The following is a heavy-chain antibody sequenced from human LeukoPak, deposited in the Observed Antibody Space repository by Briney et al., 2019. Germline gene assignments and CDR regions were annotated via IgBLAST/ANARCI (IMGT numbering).Heavy chain of an antibody. Sequence: GGCLRLSCAASGFTFSDYYMTWVRQAPGKGLQWISFLSSSGSHIYYTDSVKGRFTISRDNAKNSLFLQMNSLGADDTALYYCARTEGYCDSDRCYSTSFDYWGQGTLVTVSS. CDR3: ARTEGYCDSDRCYSTSFDY. CDR1: GFTFSDYY. D-gene: IGHD2-21*02. V-gene: IGHV3-11*01. J-gene: IGHJ4*02. CDR2: LSSSGSHI.